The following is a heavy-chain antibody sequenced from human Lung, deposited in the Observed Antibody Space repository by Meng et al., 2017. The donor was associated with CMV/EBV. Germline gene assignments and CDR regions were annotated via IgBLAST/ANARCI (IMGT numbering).Heavy chain of an antibody. CDR1: GFTFSSYW. J-gene: IGHJ6*02. CDR3: ARWRSGYYHYYYGMDV. CDR2: IKQDGSEK. Sequence: GVLKISCAAPGFTFSSYWMSWVRQAPGKGLELVANIKQDGSEKYYVDSVKGRFTISRDNAKNSLYLQMNSLRAEDTAVYYCARWRSGYYHYYYGMDVWGQGTTVTVSS. V-gene: IGHV3-7*01. D-gene: IGHD3-22*01.